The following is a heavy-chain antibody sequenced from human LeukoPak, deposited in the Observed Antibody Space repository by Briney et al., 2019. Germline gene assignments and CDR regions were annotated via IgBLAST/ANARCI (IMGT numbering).Heavy chain of an antibody. Sequence: PGGSLRLSCAASGFTFSSYAMSWVRQAPGKGLEWVSAISGSGGSTYYADSVKGRFTISRDSSKNTLYLQMNSLRAEDTAVYYCAKVLNSGSYFFDAFDIWGQGTMVTVSS. CDR2: ISGSGGST. D-gene: IGHD1-26*01. V-gene: IGHV3-23*01. CDR3: AKVLNSGSYFFDAFDI. CDR1: GFTFSSYA. J-gene: IGHJ3*02.